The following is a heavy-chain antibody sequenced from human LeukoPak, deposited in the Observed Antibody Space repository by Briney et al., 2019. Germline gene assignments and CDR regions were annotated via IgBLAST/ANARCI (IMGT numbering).Heavy chain of an antibody. Sequence: GGSLRLSCAASGFTFSSYAMSWVRQAPGKGLEWVSAISGSGANTYYADSVKGRFTISRDNSKNTMYLQMDSLRAEDTAVYYCAKDNFYGFLGASIAFDIWGQGTMVTVSS. J-gene: IGHJ3*02. CDR2: ISGSGANT. CDR3: AKDNFYGFLGASIAFDI. V-gene: IGHV3-23*01. D-gene: IGHD3-10*01. CDR1: GFTFSSYA.